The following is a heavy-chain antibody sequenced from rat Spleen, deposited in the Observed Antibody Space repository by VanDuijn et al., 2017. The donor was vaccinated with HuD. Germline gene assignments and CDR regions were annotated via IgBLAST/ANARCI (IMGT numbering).Heavy chain of an antibody. Sequence: QVQLKESGPGLVQPSETLSLTCTVSGFSLTSYNVHWVRQPPGKGLEWMGVIWNTGGTRYNSALKSRLSISKDTSKSQVFLKMNNRQTEDTATYYCARDGSTQDFDYWGQGVMVTVSS. D-gene: IGHD1-11*01. J-gene: IGHJ2*01. CDR2: IWNTGGT. V-gene: IGHV2-41*01. CDR1: GFSLTSYN. CDR3: ARDGSTQDFDY.